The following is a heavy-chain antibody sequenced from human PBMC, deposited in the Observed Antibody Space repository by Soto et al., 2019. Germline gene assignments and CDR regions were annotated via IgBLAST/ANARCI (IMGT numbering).Heavy chain of an antibody. D-gene: IGHD5-12*01. CDR2: IIPIFGTA. J-gene: IGHJ4*02. CDR3: ARRGYSGYDRIRLDY. Sequence: QVQLVQSGAEVKKPGSSVKVACKASGRTFSSYAISWVRQAPGLGLEWMGGIIPIFGTANYAQKFQGRVTITADESTSTACMELSSLRSEDTAVYYCARRGYSGYDRIRLDYWGQGTLVTVSS. CDR1: GRTFSSYA. V-gene: IGHV1-69*01.